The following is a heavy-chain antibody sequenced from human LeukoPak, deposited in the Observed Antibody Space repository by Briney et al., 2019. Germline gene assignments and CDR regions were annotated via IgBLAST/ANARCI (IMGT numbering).Heavy chain of an antibody. V-gene: IGHV3-21*01. CDR3: ASSAKHYSSSSEFDY. D-gene: IGHD6-6*01. J-gene: IGHJ4*02. CDR2: ISSSSSYI. Sequence: PGGSLRLSCAASGFTFNSYSMNWVRQAPGKGLEWVSSISSSSSYIYYADSVKGRFTISRDNAKNSLYLQMNSLRAEDTAVYYCASSAKHYSSSSEFDYWGQGTLVTVSS. CDR1: GFTFNSYS.